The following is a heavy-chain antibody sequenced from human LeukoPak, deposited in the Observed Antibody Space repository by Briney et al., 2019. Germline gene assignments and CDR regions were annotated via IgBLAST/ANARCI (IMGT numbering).Heavy chain of an antibody. V-gene: IGHV3-30*04. CDR2: ISYDGSNK. D-gene: IGHD3-22*01. CDR3: AKAPTSGYLDY. CDR1: GFTFGDYA. Sequence: PGGSLRLSCIASGFTFGDYAVLWVRQAPGKGLEWVAVISYDGSNKYYADSVKGRFTISRDNSKNTLYLQMNSLRAEDTAVYYCAKAPTSGYLDYWGQGTLVTVSS. J-gene: IGHJ4*02.